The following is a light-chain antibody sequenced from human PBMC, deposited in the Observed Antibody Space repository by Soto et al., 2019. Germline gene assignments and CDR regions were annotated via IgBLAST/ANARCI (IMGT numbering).Light chain of an antibody. J-gene: IGLJ2*01. CDR1: SSNIGAGYD. CDR3: QSYDSSLSGSV. V-gene: IGLV1-40*01. CDR2: NNI. Sequence: QSVLTQPPSVSGAPGQRVTISCTGSSSNIGAGYDVHWYQQLPGTAPKLLIYNNINRPSGVPDRFSGSKSGTSASLAITGLRADDEADYYCQSYDSSLSGSVFGGGTKVTVL.